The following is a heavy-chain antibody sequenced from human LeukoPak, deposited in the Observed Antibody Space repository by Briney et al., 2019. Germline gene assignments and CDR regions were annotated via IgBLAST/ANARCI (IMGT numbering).Heavy chain of an antibody. V-gene: IGHV3-66*01. CDR2: IYSGGST. CDR3: ARAFDTSWDYYYMDV. CDR1: GFTVSSNY. Sequence: GGSLRLSCAASGFTVSSNYMNWVRQAPGKGLEWVSVIYSGGSTYYADSVKGRFTISRDNSKNTLYLQMNSLRAEDTAVYYCARAFDTSWDYYYMDVWGKGTTVTVSS. J-gene: IGHJ6*03. D-gene: IGHD2-2*01.